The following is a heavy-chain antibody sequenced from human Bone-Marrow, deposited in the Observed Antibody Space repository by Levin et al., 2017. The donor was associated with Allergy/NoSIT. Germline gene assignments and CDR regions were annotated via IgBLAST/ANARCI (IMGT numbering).Heavy chain of an antibody. Sequence: GGSLRLSCAASGFTFSSYAMSWVRQAPGKGLEWVSAISGSGGSTYYADSVKGRFTISRDNSKNTLYLQMNSLRAEDTAVYYCAKDVEVVVPAAISASFDYWGQGTLVTVSS. J-gene: IGHJ4*02. CDR1: GFTFSSYA. V-gene: IGHV3-23*01. CDR2: ISGSGGST. D-gene: IGHD2-2*01. CDR3: AKDVEVVVPAAISASFDY.